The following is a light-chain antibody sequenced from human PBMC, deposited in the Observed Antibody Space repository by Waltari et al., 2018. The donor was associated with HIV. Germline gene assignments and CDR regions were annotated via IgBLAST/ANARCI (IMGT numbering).Light chain of an antibody. Sequence: QSVLTQPPSASGTPGQNVTISCSGNTPNIRPNIVNWYQQFPGAAPKLLIYSNNQRPSGVPARFSGSKSGTSASLAISGLQSEDEADYFCAAWDDTLNGLFGGGTKLTVL. CDR3: AAWDDTLNGL. CDR1: TPNIRPNI. J-gene: IGLJ2*01. V-gene: IGLV1-44*01. CDR2: SNN.